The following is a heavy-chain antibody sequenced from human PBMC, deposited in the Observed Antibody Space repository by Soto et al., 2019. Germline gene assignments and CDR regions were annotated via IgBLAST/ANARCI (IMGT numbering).Heavy chain of an antibody. J-gene: IGHJ4*02. CDR1: GYTFNTYG. Sequence: KERGASVKVSCKASGYTFNTYGINWVRQAPGQGLEWMGWISAYNGNTNYAQKVRGRVTMTTDTSTGTAYMELRSLRSDDTAVYYCAREALYSSGWYYSDYWGQGTPVTVSS. D-gene: IGHD6-13*01. V-gene: IGHV1-18*01. CDR3: AREALYSSGWYYSDY. CDR2: ISAYNGNT.